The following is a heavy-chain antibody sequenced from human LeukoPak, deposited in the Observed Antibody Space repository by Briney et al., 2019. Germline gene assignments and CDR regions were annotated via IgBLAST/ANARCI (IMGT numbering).Heavy chain of an antibody. D-gene: IGHD2-21*02. CDR2: IIPIFGTA. Sequence: GSSVKVSCKASGGTFSSYAISWVRQAPGQGLEWMGGIIPIFGTANYAQKFQGRVTITADESTSTAYMELSSLRSEDTAVYYCARGLYCGGDCSPDTPDDAFDIWGQGTMVTVSS. J-gene: IGHJ3*02. V-gene: IGHV1-69*01. CDR3: ARGLYCGGDCSPDTPDDAFDI. CDR1: GGTFSSYA.